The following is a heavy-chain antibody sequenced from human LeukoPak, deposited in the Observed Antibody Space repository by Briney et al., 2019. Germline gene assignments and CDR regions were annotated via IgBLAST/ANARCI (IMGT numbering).Heavy chain of an antibody. CDR2: IYYSGST. Sequence: SETLSLTCTVSGGSISSSSYYWGWIRQPPGKGLEWIGSIYYSGSTYYNPSLMSRVTISVDTSKNQFSLKLSSVTAADTAVYYCASPAWLYDSQWAFDIWGQGTMVTVSS. CDR3: ASPAWLYDSQWAFDI. V-gene: IGHV4-39*01. J-gene: IGHJ3*02. D-gene: IGHD3-22*01. CDR1: GGSISSSSYY.